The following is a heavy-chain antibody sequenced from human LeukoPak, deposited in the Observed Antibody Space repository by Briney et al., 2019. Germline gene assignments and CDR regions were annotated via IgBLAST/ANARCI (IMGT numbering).Heavy chain of an antibody. V-gene: IGHV3-33*01. D-gene: IGHD5-18*01. CDR3: ARDVDTSSHSSQLDP. Sequence: PGGSLRLSCATAGYTFSTFGIHWVRRTPGKGLECAAAIQSDGSEQYHGDSVKGRFTISRDSSKNTVYLQMNSLRDEDTAVYYCARDVDTSSHSSQLDPWGEGTLVTVSS. J-gene: IGHJ5*02. CDR2: IQSDGSEQ. CDR1: GYTFSTFG.